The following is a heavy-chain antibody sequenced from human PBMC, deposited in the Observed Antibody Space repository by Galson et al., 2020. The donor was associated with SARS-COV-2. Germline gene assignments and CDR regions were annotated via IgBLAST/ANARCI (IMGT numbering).Heavy chain of an antibody. Sequence: ASVKVSCKASGYSFSGNYLHWVRQAPGQGLEWMGWLNPDSGGTHYAQNFQGRVTMTRDTSIRTAYMELTRLRSDDTAVYYCAREWEYDALDFWGQGTVVTVSS. J-gene: IGHJ3*01. CDR3: AREWEYDALDF. V-gene: IGHV1-2*02. CDR2: LNPDSGGT. D-gene: IGHD1-26*01. CDR1: GYSFSGNY.